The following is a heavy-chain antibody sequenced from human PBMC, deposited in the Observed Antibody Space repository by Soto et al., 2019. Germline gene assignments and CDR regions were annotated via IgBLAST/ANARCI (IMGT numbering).Heavy chain of an antibody. V-gene: IGHV3-23*01. CDR3: AKDQTDVTLFDY. J-gene: IGHJ4*02. CDR1: GFSFSSLA. D-gene: IGHD2-21*02. Sequence: QTGGSLRLSCAASGFSFSSLAMSWVRQAPGKGLEWVSSISGRGVDTLYADSAKGRFTISRDNSRNTLYLQVNSLRAEDTAVYYCAKDQTDVTLFDYWGQGTLVTVSS. CDR2: ISGRGVDT.